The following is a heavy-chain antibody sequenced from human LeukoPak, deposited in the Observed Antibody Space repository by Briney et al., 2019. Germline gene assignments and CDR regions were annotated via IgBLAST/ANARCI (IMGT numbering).Heavy chain of an antibody. CDR3: AIRVEDEGKYYFAY. J-gene: IGHJ4*02. V-gene: IGHV3-23*01. Sequence: GGSLRLSCAASGFSFSNYVYSWVRKAPAPGLERDSVISGSGHTTYYADSVKGRFTISRDNSTNTVYLQMNSLGAEDAAVYYSAIRVEDEGKYYFAYWGQGTLVTVSS. D-gene: IGHD3-16*01. CDR2: ISGSGHTT. CDR1: GFSFSNYV.